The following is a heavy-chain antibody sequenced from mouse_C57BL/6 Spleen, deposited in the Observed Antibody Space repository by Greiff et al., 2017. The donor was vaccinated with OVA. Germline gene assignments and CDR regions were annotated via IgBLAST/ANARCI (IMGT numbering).Heavy chain of an antibody. CDR1: GYTFTSYW. D-gene: IGHD2-4*01. Sequence: QVQLQQPGAELVRPGTSVKLSCKASGYTFTSYWMHWVKQRPGQGLEWIGVIDPSDSYTNYNQKFKGKATLTVDTSSSTAYMQLSSLTSEDSAVYYCARGESYYDYDDWGQGTTLTVSS. J-gene: IGHJ2*01. CDR3: ARGESYYDYDD. CDR2: IDPSDSYT. V-gene: IGHV1-59*01.